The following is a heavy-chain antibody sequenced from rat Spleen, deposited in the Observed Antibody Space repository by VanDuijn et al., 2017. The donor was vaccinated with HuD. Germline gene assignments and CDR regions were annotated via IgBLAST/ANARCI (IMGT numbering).Heavy chain of an antibody. D-gene: IGHD1-2*01. V-gene: IGHV5-20*01. J-gene: IGHJ1*01. Sequence: EVQLVESGGGFVQPGRSMKLSCAASGFTLSNFYMAWVRQAPTKGLEWVASISYDGGSTYYRDSVKGRFTISRDNAKSTLYLQMESLRSEDTATYYCARDMSRTIAAKSYWYFDFWGPGTMVTVSS. CDR1: GFTLSNFY. CDR2: ISYDGGST. CDR3: ARDMSRTIAAKSYWYFDF.